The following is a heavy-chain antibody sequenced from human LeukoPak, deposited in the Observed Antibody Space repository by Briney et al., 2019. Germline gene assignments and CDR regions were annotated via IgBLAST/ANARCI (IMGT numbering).Heavy chain of an antibody. D-gene: IGHD4-11*01. J-gene: IGHJ4*02. CDR3: ARDKRTVTTDFDY. CDR1: GYTFTSYD. Sequence: ASVKVSCKASGYTFTSYDINWVRQATGQGLEWMGWMNPNSGNTGYAQKFQGRVTMTRNTSISTAYMELRSLRSDDTAVYYCARDKRTVTTDFDYWGQGTLVTVSS. V-gene: IGHV1-8*01. CDR2: MNPNSGNT.